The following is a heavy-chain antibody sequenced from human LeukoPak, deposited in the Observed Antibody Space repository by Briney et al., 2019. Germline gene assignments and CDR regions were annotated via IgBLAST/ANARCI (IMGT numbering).Heavy chain of an antibody. J-gene: IGHJ4*02. CDR1: GGSISNYY. V-gene: IGHV4-59*01. CDR3: ARSANYYDSSGYYYLTGGTELNYFDY. D-gene: IGHD3-22*01. Sequence: SETLSLTCTVSGGSISNYYWTWIRQPPGKELEWIGYISYSGTTNYNPSLKSRVTISLDTPKNQFSLKLSSVTAADTAVYYCARSANYYDSSGYYYLTGGTELNYFDYWGQGTLVTVSS. CDR2: ISYSGTT.